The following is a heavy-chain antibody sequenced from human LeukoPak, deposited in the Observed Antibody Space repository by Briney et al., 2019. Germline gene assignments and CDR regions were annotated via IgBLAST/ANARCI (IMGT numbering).Heavy chain of an antibody. D-gene: IGHD3-9*01. CDR1: GGSISSYY. V-gene: IGHV4-59*01. CDR3: ARDFYDILTGRSPADYYMDV. CDR2: IYYSGST. Sequence: SETLSLTCTVSGGSISSYYWSWIRQPPGKGLEWIGYIYYSGSTNYNPSLKSRVTISVDTSKNQFSLKLSSVTAADTAVYYCARDFYDILTGRSPADYYMDVWGKGTTVTISS. J-gene: IGHJ6*03.